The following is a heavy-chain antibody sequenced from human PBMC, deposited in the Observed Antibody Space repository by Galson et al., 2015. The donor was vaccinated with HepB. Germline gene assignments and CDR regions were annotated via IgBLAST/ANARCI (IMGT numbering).Heavy chain of an antibody. Sequence: SLRLSCAASGFTFSSYAMSWVRQAPGKGLEWVSAISGSGGSTYYADSVKGRFTISRDNSKNTLYLQMNSLRAEDTAVYYCAKVREQWLVGSYFDYWGQGTLVTVSS. CDR1: GFTFSSYA. V-gene: IGHV3-23*01. J-gene: IGHJ4*02. D-gene: IGHD6-19*01. CDR3: AKVREQWLVGSYFDY. CDR2: ISGSGGST.